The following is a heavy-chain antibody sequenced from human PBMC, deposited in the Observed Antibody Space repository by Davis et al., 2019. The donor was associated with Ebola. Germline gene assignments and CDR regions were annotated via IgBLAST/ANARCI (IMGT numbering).Heavy chain of an antibody. CDR2: IYYSGST. D-gene: IGHD3-16*01. CDR1: GGSISSSSYY. Sequence: MPSETLSLTCTVSGGSISSSSYYWGWIRQPPGKGLEWIGSIYYSGSTYYNPSLKSRVTISVDTSKNQFSLKLSSVTAADTAVYYCASWGPYDYVWGSYGYWGQGTLVTVSS. J-gene: IGHJ4*02. CDR3: ASWGPYDYVWGSYGY. V-gene: IGHV4-39*01.